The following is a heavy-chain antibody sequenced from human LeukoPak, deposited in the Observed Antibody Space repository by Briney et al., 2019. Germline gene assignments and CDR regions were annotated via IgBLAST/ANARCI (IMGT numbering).Heavy chain of an antibody. Sequence: PSETLSLTCAVYGGSFSGYYWSWIRQPPGKGLERIGEINHSGSTNYNPSLKSRVTISVDTSKNQFSLKLSSVTAADTAVYYCASNQPSAIAALGVWGQGTLVTVSS. J-gene: IGHJ4*02. CDR3: ASNQPSAIAALGV. CDR1: GGSFSGYY. CDR2: INHSGST. V-gene: IGHV4-34*01. D-gene: IGHD6-6*01.